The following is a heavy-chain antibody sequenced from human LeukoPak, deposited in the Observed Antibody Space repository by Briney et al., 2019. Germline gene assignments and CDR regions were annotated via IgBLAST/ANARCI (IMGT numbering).Heavy chain of an antibody. D-gene: IGHD6-13*01. J-gene: IGHJ4*02. CDR3: AKAPGYSSSWSFDY. V-gene: IGHV3-11*01. CDR1: GFTFSDYY. CDR2: ISSSGSTI. Sequence: GGSLRLSCAASGFTFSDYYMSWIRQAPGKGLEWVSYISSSGSTIYYADSVKGRFTISRDNSKNTLYLQMNSLRAEDTAVYYCAKAPGYSSSWSFDYWGQGTLVTVSS.